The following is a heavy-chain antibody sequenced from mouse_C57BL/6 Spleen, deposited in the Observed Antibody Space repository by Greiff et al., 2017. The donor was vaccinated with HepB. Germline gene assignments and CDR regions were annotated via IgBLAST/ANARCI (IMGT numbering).Heavy chain of an antibody. CDR2: FYPGSGSI. Sequence: QVQLQQSGAELVKPGASVKLSCKASGYTFTEYTIHWVKQRSGQGLEWIGWFYPGSGSIKYNEKFQDKATLTADKSSSTVYMELSRLTSEDSAVYFCARHGGNDYDGGNYFDYWGQGTTLTVSS. CDR1: GYTFTEYT. CDR3: ARHGGNDYDGGNYFDY. D-gene: IGHD2-4*01. J-gene: IGHJ2*01. V-gene: IGHV1-62-2*01.